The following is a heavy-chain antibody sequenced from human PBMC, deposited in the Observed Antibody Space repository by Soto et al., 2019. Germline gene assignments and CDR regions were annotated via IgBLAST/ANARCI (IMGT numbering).Heavy chain of an antibody. CDR1: GGTFSSYT. CDR2: IIPILGMA. D-gene: IGHD3-22*01. Sequence: QVQLVQSGAEVKKPGSSVKVSCKASGGTFSSYTISWVRQAPGQGLEWMGRIIPILGMANYAQKFQGRVTITAYKSTSTAYMELSSLRSEDTAVYYCATATGYYDSSGYYELVRYFDLWGRGTLVTVSS. V-gene: IGHV1-69*02. J-gene: IGHJ2*01. CDR3: ATATGYYDSSGYYELVRYFDL.